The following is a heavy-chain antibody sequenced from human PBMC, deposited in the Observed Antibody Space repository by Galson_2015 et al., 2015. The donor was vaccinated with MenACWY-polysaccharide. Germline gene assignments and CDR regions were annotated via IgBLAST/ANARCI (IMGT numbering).Heavy chain of an antibody. CDR1: GGSFTNYY. Sequence: LSLTCAVSGGSFTNYYWAWIRQTAEKGLEWLGEVNHSGKTNYNPSLRRRLTISVDTSQNQFFLPLTSVTAADTATYYCARAWSSGYYFQYWGQGTLVAVSS. D-gene: IGHD3-22*01. CDR2: VNHSGKT. J-gene: IGHJ4*02. CDR3: ARAWSSGYYFQY. V-gene: IGHV4-34*01.